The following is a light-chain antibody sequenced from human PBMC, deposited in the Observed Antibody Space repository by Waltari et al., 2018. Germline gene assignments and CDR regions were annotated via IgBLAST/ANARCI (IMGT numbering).Light chain of an antibody. CDR1: SSDVGGYNY. V-gene: IGLV2-8*01. CDR2: EVT. J-gene: IGLJ1*01. CDR3: SSYAGSNYRYG. Sequence: QSALTQPPSASGSPGQSVTISCTGTSSDVGGYNYVSWYQQHPGKAPKLIIYEVTKRPSGGRDRFSGPKSGNTASLTVSGLQAEDEADYYCSSYAGSNYRYGFGTGTKVTVL.